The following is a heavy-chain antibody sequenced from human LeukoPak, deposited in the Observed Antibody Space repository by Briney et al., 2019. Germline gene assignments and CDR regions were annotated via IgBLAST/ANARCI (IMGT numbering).Heavy chain of an antibody. V-gene: IGHV4-34*01. CDR2: INHSGST. J-gene: IGHJ4*02. CDR1: GGSFSGYY. D-gene: IGHD6-13*01. CDR3: ARASSRYTDY. Sequence: SESLSLTCAVYGGSFSGYYWSWIRQPPGKGLEWIGEINHSGSTNYNPSLKSRVTISVDTSKNQFSLKLSSVTAADTAVYYCARASSRYTDYWGQGTLVTVSS.